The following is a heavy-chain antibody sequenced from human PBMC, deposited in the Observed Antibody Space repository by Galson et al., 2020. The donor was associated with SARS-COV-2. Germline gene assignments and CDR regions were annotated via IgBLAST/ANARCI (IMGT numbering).Heavy chain of an antibody. V-gene: IGHV3-66*01. CDR1: GFTVSTNY. Sequence: TGGSLRLSCAASGFTVSTNYMSWVRQAPGKGLEWVSVIYCDGTTYYADSVKGRFTISRDNSKNTVYLRMNSLSAEETSVYYCARGWVFGELLGYWGQGTLVTVSS. CDR3: ARGWVFGELLGY. D-gene: IGHD3-10*02. CDR2: IYCDGTT. J-gene: IGHJ4*02.